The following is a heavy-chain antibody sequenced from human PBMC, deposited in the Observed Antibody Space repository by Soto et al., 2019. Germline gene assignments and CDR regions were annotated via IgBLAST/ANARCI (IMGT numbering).Heavy chain of an antibody. Sequence: QVQLQQWGAGLLKPSETLSLTCAVSGGSFSAYYWTWIRQPPGRGLEGIGEIDHSGSTNYNPSLDGRVTMSIDTAKNRFSLNVASVTDADTAVYYCVRGLRYSGMDVWGQGTTVTVS. J-gene: IGHJ6*02. CDR2: IDHSGST. CDR3: VRGLRYSGMDV. CDR1: GGSFSAYY. D-gene: IGHD2-15*01. V-gene: IGHV4-34*01.